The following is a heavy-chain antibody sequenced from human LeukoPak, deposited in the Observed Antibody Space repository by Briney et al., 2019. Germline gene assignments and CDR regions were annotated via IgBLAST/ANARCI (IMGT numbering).Heavy chain of an antibody. CDR2: INPSGGST. CDR3: ARDGSSIAARPTRYYYYYMDV. J-gene: IGHJ6*03. Sequence: ASVKVSCKASGYTFTNYYMHWVRQAPGQGLEWMGIINPSGGSTTYAQKFQGRVTMTRDTSTSTVYMELSSLRSEDTAVYYCARDGSSIAARPTRYYYYYMDVWGKGTTVTVSS. D-gene: IGHD6-6*01. CDR1: GYTFTNYY. V-gene: IGHV1-46*01.